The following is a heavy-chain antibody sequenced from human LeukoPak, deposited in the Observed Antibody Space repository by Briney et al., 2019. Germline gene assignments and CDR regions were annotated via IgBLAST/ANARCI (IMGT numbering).Heavy chain of an antibody. Sequence: VASVKVSCKVSGSSLIEVAMHWVRQAPGKGLEWVGSFDPEDGEDGETHYAQKFQGRVTMTEDASTDTAYMELTSLSSEDTALYYCAMTDRYAGRPFDYCGQGTLVTVSS. J-gene: IGHJ4*02. CDR3: AMTDRYAGRPFDY. V-gene: IGHV1-24*01. D-gene: IGHD3-9*01. CDR2: FDPEDGEDGET. CDR1: GSSLIEVA.